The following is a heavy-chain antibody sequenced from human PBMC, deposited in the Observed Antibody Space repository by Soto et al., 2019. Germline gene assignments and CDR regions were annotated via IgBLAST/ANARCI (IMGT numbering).Heavy chain of an antibody. J-gene: IGHJ6*02. CDR2: ISSGGTYI. V-gene: IGHV3-11*04. CDR3: ARLTVTPNYAMDV. Sequence: PGGSLRLSCAASGFILRDYYMTWIRQAPGKGLDYISYISSGGTYICYADSVKGRFTISRDNAKNSLFLQLNSLRAEDTGVHYCARLTVTPNYAMDVWGQGTTVTVSS. CDR1: GFILRDYY. D-gene: IGHD4-17*01.